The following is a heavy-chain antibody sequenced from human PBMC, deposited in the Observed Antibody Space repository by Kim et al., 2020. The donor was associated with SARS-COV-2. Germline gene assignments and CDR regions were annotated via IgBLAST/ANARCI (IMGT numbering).Heavy chain of an antibody. CDR3: AKIAGWMDYGMED. J-gene: IGHJ6*02. D-gene: IGHD2-21*01. V-gene: IGHV3-23*01. CDR1: GFTIRNYA. CDR2: FSGSGDKT. Sequence: GGSLRLSCAASGFTIRNYAMTWVRQGPGKGLQWVSAFSGSGDKTYYADSVKGRFTISRDNSKNTLYLLMNSLRAEDTAVYYCAKIAGWMDYGMEDWG.